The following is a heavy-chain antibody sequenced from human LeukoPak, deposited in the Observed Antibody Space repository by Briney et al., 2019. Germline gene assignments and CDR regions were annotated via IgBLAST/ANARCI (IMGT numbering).Heavy chain of an antibody. CDR3: SRDYSIVKTTIFLDY. CDR2: IKSKAHGGTT. J-gene: IGHJ4*02. V-gene: IGHV3-49*03. D-gene: IGHD1-26*01. CDR1: GFTFRDHA. Sequence: GRSLRLSCTTSGFTFRDHAMSWFRQAPGKGLEWVGLIKSKAHGGTTESAASVKGRFTISRDDAKSIAYLQMNSLKTEDTAVCYCSRDYSIVKTTIFLDYWGQGTLVTVSS.